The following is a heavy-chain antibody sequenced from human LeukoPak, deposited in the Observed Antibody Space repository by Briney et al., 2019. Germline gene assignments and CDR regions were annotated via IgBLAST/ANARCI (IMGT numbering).Heavy chain of an antibody. Sequence: GGSLRLSCAASGFTVSSNYMSWVRQAPGKGLEWVSVIYSGGSTYYADSVKGRFTISRDNSKNTLYLQMNSLRAEDTAVYYCARITMARGVIDWFDPWGQGTLDTVSS. D-gene: IGHD3-10*01. CDR1: GFTVSSNY. J-gene: IGHJ5*02. CDR2: IYSGGST. CDR3: ARITMARGVIDWFDP. V-gene: IGHV3-66*01.